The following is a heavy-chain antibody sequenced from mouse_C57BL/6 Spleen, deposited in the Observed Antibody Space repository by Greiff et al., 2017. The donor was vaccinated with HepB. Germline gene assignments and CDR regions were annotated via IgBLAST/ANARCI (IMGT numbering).Heavy chain of an antibody. Sequence: VQLQQPGTELVKPGASVKLSCKASGYTFTSYWMHWVKQRPGQGLEWIGNINPSNGGTNYNEKFKSKATLTVDKSSSTAYMQLSSLTSEDSAVYYCAREPSYYYGSSYALYAMDYWGQGTSVTVSS. CDR2: INPSNGGT. V-gene: IGHV1-53*01. CDR1: GYTFTSYW. CDR3: AREPSYYYGSSYALYAMDY. D-gene: IGHD1-1*01. J-gene: IGHJ4*01.